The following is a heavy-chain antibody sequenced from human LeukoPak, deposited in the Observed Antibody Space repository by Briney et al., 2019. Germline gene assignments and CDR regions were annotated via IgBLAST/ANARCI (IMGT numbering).Heavy chain of an antibody. CDR1: GFTFSNYW. CDR3: AREGAAAPYGMDV. CDR2: INQDGSEK. V-gene: IGHV3-7*01. D-gene: IGHD6-13*01. J-gene: IGHJ6*02. Sequence: GGSLRLSCAASGFTFSNYWMSWVRQAPGKGLEWVANINQDGSEKYHVDSVKGRLTISRDNAKNSLFLQMNSLRAEDTAVYYCAREGAAAPYGMDVWGQGTTVTVSS.